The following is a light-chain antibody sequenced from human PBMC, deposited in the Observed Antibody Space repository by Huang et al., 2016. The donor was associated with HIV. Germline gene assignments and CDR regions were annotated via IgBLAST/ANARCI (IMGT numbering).Light chain of an antibody. CDR2: RAA. Sequence: EIVLTQSPATLSLSPGERATLSCRASQNVTDSLAWFRQTPGQAPSLLIYRAANRATGTPARVSGSGSGTDFTLTISSLEPEDFAIYYCQERIHWPRLTFGGGTKVEIK. V-gene: IGKV3-11*01. CDR3: QERIHWPRLT. J-gene: IGKJ4*01. CDR1: QNVTDS.